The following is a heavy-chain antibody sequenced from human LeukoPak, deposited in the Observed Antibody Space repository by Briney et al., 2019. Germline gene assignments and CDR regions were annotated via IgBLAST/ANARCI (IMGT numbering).Heavy chain of an antibody. CDR2: ISAYNGNT. V-gene: IGHV1-18*01. Sequence: ASVKVSCKASGYTFTSYGISWVRQAPGQGLEWMGWISAYNGNTNYAQKLQGRVTMTTDTSTSTAYMELRSLRSDDTAVYYCAREVYSRTVRGYYFDYWGQGTLVTVSS. CDR3: AREVYSRTVRGYYFDY. D-gene: IGHD2-21*01. J-gene: IGHJ4*02. CDR1: GYTFTSYG.